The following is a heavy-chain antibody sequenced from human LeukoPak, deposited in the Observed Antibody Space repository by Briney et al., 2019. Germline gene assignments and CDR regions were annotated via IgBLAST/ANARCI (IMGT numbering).Heavy chain of an antibody. Sequence: GASVKVSCTASGGTFSSYAISWVRQAPGQGLEWMGGIIPIFGTANYAQKFQGRVTITADESTGTAYMELSSLRSEDTAVYYCVYGDYGAMGMDVWGQGTTVTVSS. D-gene: IGHD4-17*01. CDR1: GGTFSSYA. J-gene: IGHJ6*02. CDR3: VYGDYGAMGMDV. CDR2: IIPIFGTA. V-gene: IGHV1-69*13.